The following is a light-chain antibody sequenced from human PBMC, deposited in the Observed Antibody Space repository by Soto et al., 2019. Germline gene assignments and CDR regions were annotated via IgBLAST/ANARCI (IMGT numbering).Light chain of an antibody. CDR1: QSVNIN. J-gene: IGKJ1*01. Sequence: EIVMTQSPATLSVSPGERATLSCRASQSVNINLAWYQQKPGQPPRLLIYGASTRFPGIPPRFSGSGSGTESSLTISSLQSDDSAVYFCQQYSRWPTWTFGQGTKVEIK. V-gene: IGKV3-15*01. CDR2: GAS. CDR3: QQYSRWPTWT.